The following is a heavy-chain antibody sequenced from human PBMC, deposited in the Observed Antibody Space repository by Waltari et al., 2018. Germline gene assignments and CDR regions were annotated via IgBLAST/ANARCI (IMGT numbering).Heavy chain of an antibody. CDR2: ISGSGGST. V-gene: IGHV3-23*01. D-gene: IGHD4-17*01. CDR1: GFTFSSYA. CDR3: ARAHYYGDYAVDY. J-gene: IGHJ4*02. Sequence: EVQLLESGGGLVQPGGSLRLSCAASGFTFSSYAMSWVRQAPGKGLEWVSAISGSGGSTYDADSVKGRFTISRDNSKNTLYLQMNSLRAEDTAVYYCARAHYYGDYAVDYWGQGTLVTVSS.